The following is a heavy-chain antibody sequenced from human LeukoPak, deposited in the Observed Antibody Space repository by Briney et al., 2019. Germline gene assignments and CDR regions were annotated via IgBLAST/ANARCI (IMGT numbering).Heavy chain of an antibody. J-gene: IGHJ6*02. CDR3: TRGSVYGDSGYGMDV. D-gene: IGHD4-17*01. V-gene: IGHV3-33*01. CDR1: GFAFGSYG. CDR2: IWYDGGQK. Sequence: PGRSLRLSCAASGFAFGSYGMHWVRLAPGKGLEWVAGIWYDGGQKFYEDSVKGRLTVSRDNSKNTLYLQLNSLRAEDTAVYYCTRGSVYGDSGYGMDVWGRGTTVTVSS.